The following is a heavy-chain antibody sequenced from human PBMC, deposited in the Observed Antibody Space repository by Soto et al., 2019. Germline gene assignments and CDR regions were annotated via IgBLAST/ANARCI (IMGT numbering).Heavy chain of an antibody. CDR1: GGSVSSGSYY. J-gene: IGHJ4*02. D-gene: IGHD3-3*01. V-gene: IGHV4-61*01. CDR3: AKDPTIFGVVIQIDY. CDR2: IYYSGST. Sequence: PSETLSLTCTVSGGSVSSGSYYWSWIRQPPGEGLEWIGYIYYSGSTNYNPSLKSRVTISVDTSKNQFSLKLSSVTAADTAVYYCAKDPTIFGVVIQIDYWGQGTLVTVSS.